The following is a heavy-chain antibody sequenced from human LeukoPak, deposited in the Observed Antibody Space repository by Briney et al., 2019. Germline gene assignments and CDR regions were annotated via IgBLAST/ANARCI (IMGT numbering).Heavy chain of an antibody. V-gene: IGHV1-2*02. D-gene: IGHD1-7*01. J-gene: IGHJ4*02. CDR1: GYTFTGYY. Sequence: ASVKVSCKASGYTFTGYYMHWVRQAPGQGLEWMGWINPNSGGTNYAQKFQGRVTMTRDTSISTAYMELSRLRSDDTAVYYCARGSPRTGTTGFDYWGQGTLVTVSS. CDR2: INPNSGGT. CDR3: ARGSPRTGTTGFDY.